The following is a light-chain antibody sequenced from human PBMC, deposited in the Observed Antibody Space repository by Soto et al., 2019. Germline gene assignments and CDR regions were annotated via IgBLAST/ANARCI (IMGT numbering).Light chain of an antibody. V-gene: IGKV3-20*01. J-gene: IGKJ5*01. Sequence: EVVLTQSPGTLALSRGERATLSCRASQSVSSSYLAWYQHRPGQAPRLLIFGASSRATGIPDRFSGTGSGTDFTLTISRLEPEDFAVYYCQQYGSSPRTFGQGTRLEIK. CDR1: QSVSSSY. CDR3: QQYGSSPRT. CDR2: GAS.